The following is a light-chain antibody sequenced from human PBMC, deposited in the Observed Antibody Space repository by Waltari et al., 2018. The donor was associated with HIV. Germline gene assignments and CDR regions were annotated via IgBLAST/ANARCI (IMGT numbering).Light chain of an antibody. Sequence: QSVLTQPPSASATPGQRVTLSCSGGRSNIGDNTVNCYQHLPGTAPKLLIYKSDQRPSGVPDRFSGSKSDTSASLAISGIQSEDEADYYCATWDDSLNGRVFGGGTKLTVL. CDR2: KSD. CDR1: RSNIGDNT. J-gene: IGLJ3*02. CDR3: ATWDDSLNGRV. V-gene: IGLV1-44*01.